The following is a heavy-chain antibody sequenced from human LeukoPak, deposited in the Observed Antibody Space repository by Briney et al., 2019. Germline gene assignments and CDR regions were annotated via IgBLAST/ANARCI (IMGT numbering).Heavy chain of an antibody. CDR2: INRDGSEK. Sequence: PGGSLRLSCAASGFNFSNYWMSWVRQTPGKGLEWVANINRDGSEKYYVDSVEGQFTISRDNAKNSLFLQMNSLRVEDTAVYCCARRRGYSYGRNNYYFDYWGQGTLVTVSS. CDR1: GFNFSNYW. V-gene: IGHV3-7*03. CDR3: ARRRGYSYGRNNYYFDY. D-gene: IGHD5-18*01. J-gene: IGHJ4*02.